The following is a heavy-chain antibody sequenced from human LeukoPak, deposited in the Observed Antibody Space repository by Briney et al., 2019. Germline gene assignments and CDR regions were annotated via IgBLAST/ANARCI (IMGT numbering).Heavy chain of an antibody. CDR2: ISSSSSYI. Sequence: PGGSLRLSCAASGFTFSSYSMNWVRQAPGKGLEWVSSISSSSSYIYYADSVKGRFTISRDNAKNSLYLQMNSLRAEDTAVYYCARDSKLTGSLLLRGVYWGQGTLVTVSS. CDR1: GFTFSSYS. CDR3: ARDSKLTGSLLLRGVY. J-gene: IGHJ4*02. D-gene: IGHD2-15*01. V-gene: IGHV3-21*01.